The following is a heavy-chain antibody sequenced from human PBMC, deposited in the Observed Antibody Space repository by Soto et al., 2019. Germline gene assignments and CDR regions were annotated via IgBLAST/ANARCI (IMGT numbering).Heavy chain of an antibody. CDR3: ARGDYYGSGSYFSPYYYYGMDV. CDR1: GLTFSNYW. V-gene: IGHV3-74*01. J-gene: IGHJ6*02. Sequence: EVQLVESGGGLVQPGGSLRLSCAASGLTFSNYWMHWVRQAPGKGLVWVSRINSDGSSTNYADSVKGRFTISRDNAKNTLYLQMNSLRAEDTAVYYCARGDYYGSGSYFSPYYYYGMDVWGQGTTVTVSS. D-gene: IGHD3-10*01. CDR2: INSDGSST.